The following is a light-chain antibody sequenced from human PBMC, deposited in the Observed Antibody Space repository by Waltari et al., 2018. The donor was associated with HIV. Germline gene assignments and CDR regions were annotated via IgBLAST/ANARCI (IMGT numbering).Light chain of an antibody. Sequence: QSVLTQPPSASGTPGQRVTISCSGARSDIGSNYVYWYQQLPGTAPKLLIYRNNQRPSGVPDRFSASKSGTSASLAISGLRSEDEADYYCAAWDVSLRGAYVFG. CDR1: RSDIGSNY. V-gene: IGLV1-47*01. CDR2: RNN. J-gene: IGLJ1*01. CDR3: AAWDVSLRGAYV.